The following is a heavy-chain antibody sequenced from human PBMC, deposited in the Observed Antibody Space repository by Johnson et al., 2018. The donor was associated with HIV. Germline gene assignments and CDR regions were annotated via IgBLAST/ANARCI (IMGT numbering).Heavy chain of an antibody. J-gene: IGHJ3*02. CDR3: AKDMTQLWGSFGWSETQGAFDI. CDR2: ISYAGSDK. Sequence: HVQLVESGGGVVQPGRSLRLSCAASGFTFSYYGIHWVRQAPGKGLEWVAVISYAGSDKYYSDSVKGRFTISRDNSKNTLYLQMNSLRAEDTAVYYCAKDMTQLWGSFGWSETQGAFDIWGQGTMVTVSS. CDR1: GFTFSYYG. V-gene: IGHV3-30*18. D-gene: IGHD3-16*01.